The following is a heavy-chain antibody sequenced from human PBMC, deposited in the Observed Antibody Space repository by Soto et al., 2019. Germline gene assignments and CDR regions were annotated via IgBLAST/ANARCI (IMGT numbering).Heavy chain of an antibody. CDR1: GFPFRTLP. J-gene: IGHJ4*02. CDR2: IFGSGGGM. Sequence: EVQLLESGGGLVQPGGPRRLTWQPPGFPFRTLPLTWARKAPGEGLEWVAGIFGSGGGMSYADSVKGRFTISRDNSNNMLYLQMHSLRPEDTAVYYCAKDRQPDGRWPFDHWGQGTLVTVSS. D-gene: IGHD2-8*01. CDR3: AKDRQPDGRWPFDH. V-gene: IGHV3-23*01.